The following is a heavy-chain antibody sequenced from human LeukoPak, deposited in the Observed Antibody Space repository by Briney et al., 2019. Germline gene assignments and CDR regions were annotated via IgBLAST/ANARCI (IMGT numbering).Heavy chain of an antibody. Sequence: GRSLRLSCAAAGFTFNTYFMHWVRQVPGNGLVWVSRIDLDGKSTTYADSVKGRFTISRDNDKNMLYLEMNSLRVEDTAVYYCVRDKDGYNFWGQGTLVSVSS. J-gene: IGHJ4*02. CDR2: IDLDGKST. CDR3: VRDKDGYNF. D-gene: IGHD5-24*01. CDR1: GFTFNTYF. V-gene: IGHV3-74*01.